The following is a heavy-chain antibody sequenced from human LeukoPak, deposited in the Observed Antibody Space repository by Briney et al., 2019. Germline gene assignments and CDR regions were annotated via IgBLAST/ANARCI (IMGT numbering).Heavy chain of an antibody. J-gene: IGHJ4*02. Sequence: GGSLRLSCAASGFTVSSNYMSWIRQAPGKGLEWVSYISSSGSTIYYADSVKGRFTISRDNAKNSLYLQMNSLRAEDTAVYYCAGGFRWFGELLDYWGQGTLVTVSS. CDR1: GFTVSSNY. CDR3: AGGFRWFGELLDY. CDR2: ISSSGSTI. D-gene: IGHD3-10*01. V-gene: IGHV3-11*01.